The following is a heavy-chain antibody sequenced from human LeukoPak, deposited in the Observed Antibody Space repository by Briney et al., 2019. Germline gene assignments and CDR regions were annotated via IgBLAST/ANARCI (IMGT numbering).Heavy chain of an antibody. V-gene: IGHV3-21*01. Sequence: GGSLRLSCAASGFTFSSYSMNWVRQAPGKGLEWVSSISSISSYIYYADSVKSRFTISRDNAKNSLYLHMNSVRAEDTAVYYCARDREVEMATIGIWDAFDIWGQGTMVTVSS. CDR1: GFTFSSYS. CDR3: ARDREVEMATIGIWDAFDI. J-gene: IGHJ3*02. CDR2: ISSISSYI. D-gene: IGHD5-24*01.